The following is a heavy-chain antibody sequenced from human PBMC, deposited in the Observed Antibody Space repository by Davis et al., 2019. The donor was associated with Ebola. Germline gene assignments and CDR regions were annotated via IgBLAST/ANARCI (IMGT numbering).Heavy chain of an antibody. Sequence: SETLSLTCTVSGGSISSSAWWNWIRQAPGRRLEWIGAVFHTGSTYYNPSLKSRVTISVDTSKNQFSLKLTSVTAADTAVYFCARNTIYDYDGSVYSSPYYFDFWGQGTLVTVSS. V-gene: IGHV4-4*02. D-gene: IGHD3-22*01. J-gene: IGHJ4*02. CDR2: VFHTGST. CDR1: GGSISSSAW. CDR3: ARNTIYDYDGSVYSSPYYFDF.